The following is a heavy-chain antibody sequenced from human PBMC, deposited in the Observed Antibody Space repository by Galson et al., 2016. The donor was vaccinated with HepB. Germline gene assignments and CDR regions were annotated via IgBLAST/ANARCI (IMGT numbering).Heavy chain of an antibody. V-gene: IGHV3-23*01. Sequence: SLRLSCAASGFTFGDYALGWFRQAPGKGLEWVSTISGRGGGTYYADSVKGRFTISRDNSKNTLFPQMNSLRDEDTAVYYCARDDYFRLGYWGQGTLVTVSS. J-gene: IGHJ4*02. D-gene: IGHD3-16*01. CDR2: ISGRGGGT. CDR3: ARDDYFRLGY. CDR1: GFTFGDYA.